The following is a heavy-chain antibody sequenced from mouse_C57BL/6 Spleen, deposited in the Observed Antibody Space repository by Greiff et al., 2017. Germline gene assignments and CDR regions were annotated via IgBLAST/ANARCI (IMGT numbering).Heavy chain of an antibody. V-gene: IGHV1-50*01. Sequence: QVQLQQPGAELVKPGASVKLSCKASGYTFTSYWMQWVKQRPGQGLEWIGEIDPSDSYTNYNQKFKGKATLTVDTSSSTAYMQLSSLTSEDSAVYYCARTVQVAPRYFDVWGTGTTVTVSS. CDR3: ARTVQVAPRYFDV. CDR1: GYTFTSYW. J-gene: IGHJ1*03. CDR2: IDPSDSYT. D-gene: IGHD1-1*01.